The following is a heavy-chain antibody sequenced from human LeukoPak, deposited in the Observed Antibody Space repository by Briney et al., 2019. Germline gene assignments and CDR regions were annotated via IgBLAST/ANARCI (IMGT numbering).Heavy chain of an antibody. J-gene: IGHJ6*02. CDR2: ISSSSSYI. Sequence: PGGSLRLSCAASGFTFSSYSMNWVRQAPGKGLEWVSSISSSSSYIYYADSVKGRFTISRDNAKNSLYLQMNSLGAEDTAVYYCARGPLGCSSTSCYEGYYGMDVWGQGTTVTVSS. D-gene: IGHD2-2*01. V-gene: IGHV3-21*01. CDR1: GFTFSSYS. CDR3: ARGPLGCSSTSCYEGYYGMDV.